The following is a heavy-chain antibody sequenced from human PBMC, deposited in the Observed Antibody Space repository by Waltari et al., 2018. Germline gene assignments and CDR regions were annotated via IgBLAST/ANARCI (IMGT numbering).Heavy chain of an antibody. J-gene: IGHJ6*02. D-gene: IGHD4-17*01. CDR3: ARGWIGTTSLGHDGMDV. CDR2: IYTGVDT. CDR1: GFTVSTNY. V-gene: IGHV3-53*01. Sequence: EVQLVESGGGLIQPGGSLRLSCAVSGFTVSTNYMRWVRQAPGKGLGWVSVIYTGVDTYYADSVKGRVSISRDNSKNTLYLQMNSLRVEDTAIYYCARGWIGTTSLGHDGMDVWGQGTTVTVSS.